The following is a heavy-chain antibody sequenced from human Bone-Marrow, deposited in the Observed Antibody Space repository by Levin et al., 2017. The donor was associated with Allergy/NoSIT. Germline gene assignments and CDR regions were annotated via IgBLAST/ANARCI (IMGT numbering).Heavy chain of an antibody. CDR3: AREGRAARRSFFYYYGMDV. V-gene: IGHV4-39*02. J-gene: IGHJ6*02. Sequence: SQTLSLTCTVSGGSISSSSYYWGWIRQPPGKGLEWIGSIYYSGSTYYNPSLKSRVTISVDTSKNQFSLKLSSVTAADTAVYYCAREGRAARRSFFYYYGMDVWGQGTTVTVSS. CDR2: IYYSGST. D-gene: IGHD6-6*01. CDR1: GGSISSSSYY.